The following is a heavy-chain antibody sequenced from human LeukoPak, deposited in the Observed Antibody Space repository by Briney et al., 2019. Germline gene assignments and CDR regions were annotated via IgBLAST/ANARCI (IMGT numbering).Heavy chain of an antibody. J-gene: IGHJ4*02. CDR1: GGTFSSYA. CDR2: GIPIFGTA. V-gene: IGHV1-69*05. D-gene: IGHD1-26*01. Sequence: SVKVSCKASGGTFSSYAISWVRQAPGQGREWKGGGIPIFGTANYAQKVQGRVTITTDESTSTAYMQLSSLSSEDTAVYSCARDDGVESGSYSLDYWGQGTLVTVSS. CDR3: ARDDGVESGSYSLDY.